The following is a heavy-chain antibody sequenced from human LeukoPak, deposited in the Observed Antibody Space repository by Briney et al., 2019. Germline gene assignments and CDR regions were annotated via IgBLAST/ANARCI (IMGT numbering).Heavy chain of an antibody. CDR3: ARDEYVYSSGWQKGFDP. V-gene: IGHV4-4*07. Sequence: SETLSLTCTVSGVSISSYYWSWIRQPAGKGLEWIGRIHTSRSTNYNPSLKSRVTMSVDTSKNQFSLKLSSVTAADTAVYYCARDEYVYSSGWQKGFDPWGQGTLVTVSS. CDR1: GVSISSYY. J-gene: IGHJ5*02. CDR2: IHTSRST. D-gene: IGHD6-19*01.